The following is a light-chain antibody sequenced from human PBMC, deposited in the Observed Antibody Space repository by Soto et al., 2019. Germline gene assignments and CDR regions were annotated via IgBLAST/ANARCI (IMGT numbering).Light chain of an antibody. CDR1: SSDDGGYNY. CDR2: DVS. V-gene: IGLV2-14*01. J-gene: IGLJ1*01. CDR3: SSYTSSSTFYV. Sequence: QSALTQPASVSGSPGQSITISCTGTSSDDGGYNYVSWYQQHPGKAPKLMIYDVSNRPSGVSNRFSGSKSGNTASLTISGLQAEDEADYYCSSYTSSSTFYVFGTGTKLTVL.